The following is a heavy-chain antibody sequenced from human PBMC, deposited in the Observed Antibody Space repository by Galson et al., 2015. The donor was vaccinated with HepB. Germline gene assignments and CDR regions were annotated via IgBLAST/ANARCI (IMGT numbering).Heavy chain of an antibody. CDR3: ASCQRGIAMVWAY. CDR2: ISPIFDTT. V-gene: IGHV1-69*13. D-gene: IGHD5-18*01. CDR1: GGTFSSYA. Sequence: SVKVSCKASGGTFSSYALSWVRQAPGQGLEWMGGISPIFDTTKYARKFQGSVTITADESTSTAYMELSSLRSEDTAVYYCASCQRGIAMVWAYWGQGTLVTVSS. J-gene: IGHJ4*02.